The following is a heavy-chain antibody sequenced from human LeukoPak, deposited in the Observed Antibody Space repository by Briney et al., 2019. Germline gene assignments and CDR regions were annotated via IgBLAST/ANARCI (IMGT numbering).Heavy chain of an antibody. V-gene: IGHV1-18*01. CDR1: GYTFTSYG. CDR2: ISAYNGNT. CDR3: AREKALNVDP. Sequence: APVNVSCKASGYTFTSYGISWVRQAPGKGLEWMGWISAYNGNTNYAQKLQGRVTTTTDTSTSTAYMELRGLRSEDTAVYYCAREKALNVDPWGQGTLVTLSS. J-gene: IGHJ5*02. D-gene: IGHD1-1*01.